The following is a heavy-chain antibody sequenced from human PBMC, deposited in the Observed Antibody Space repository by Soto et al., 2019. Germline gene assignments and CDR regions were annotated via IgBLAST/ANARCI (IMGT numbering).Heavy chain of an antibody. CDR1: GDSVSSNSAV. CDR2: TYYRSQWYT. Sequence: QVQLQQSGPGLVKPSQTLSLTCAISGDSVSSNSAVWNWIRQSPSRGLEWLGRTYYRSQWYTDYAVFVKSRMTVNPDTSKNQFSLQLNSVTPEDTAVYYCARSAAISINGGFDYWGQGTLVTVSS. V-gene: IGHV6-1*01. D-gene: IGHD1-20*01. J-gene: IGHJ4*02. CDR3: ARSAAISINGGFDY.